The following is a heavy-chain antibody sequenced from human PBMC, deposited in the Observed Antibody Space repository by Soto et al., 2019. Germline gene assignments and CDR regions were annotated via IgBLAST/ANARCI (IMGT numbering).Heavy chain of an antibody. CDR2: ISYDGSNK. J-gene: IGHJ6*02. Sequence: QVQLVESGGGVVQPGRSLRLSCAASGFTFSSYGMHWVRQAPGKGLEWVAVISYDGSNKYYADSVKGRFTISRDNSKNTLYLQMNIMRAEDTAVYYCAKDLGYYGSDQIQPRMDVWGQGTTVTVSS. D-gene: IGHD3-10*01. V-gene: IGHV3-30*18. CDR1: GFTFSSYG. CDR3: AKDLGYYGSDQIQPRMDV.